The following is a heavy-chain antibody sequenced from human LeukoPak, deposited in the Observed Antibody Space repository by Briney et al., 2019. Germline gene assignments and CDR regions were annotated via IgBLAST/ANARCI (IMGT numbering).Heavy chain of an antibody. V-gene: IGHV4-59*01. CDR2: IYYSGST. CDR1: GGSNSSYY. CDR3: ARETITMIEEDYFDY. Sequence: SETLSLTCTVSGGSNSSYYWSWIQQPPGKGLEWIGYIYYSGSTNYNPSLKSRVTISVDTSKNQFSLKLSSVTAADTAVYYCARETITMIEEDYFDYWGQGTLVTVSS. D-gene: IGHD3-22*01. J-gene: IGHJ4*02.